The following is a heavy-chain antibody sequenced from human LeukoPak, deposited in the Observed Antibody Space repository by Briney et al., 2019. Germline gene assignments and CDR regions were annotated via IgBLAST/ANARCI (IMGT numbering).Heavy chain of an antibody. CDR2: IDSSSTYI. Sequence: GGSLRLSCAASGFTFNSYTMNWVRQAPGKGLEWVSSIDSSSTYIYYADSVKGRFTISRDNAKNSLYLQMNSLRAEDTAVYYCARDEEMTTFDWGQGTLVTVSS. J-gene: IGHJ4*02. V-gene: IGHV3-21*06. D-gene: IGHD5-24*01. CDR1: GFTFNSYT. CDR3: ARDEEMTTFD.